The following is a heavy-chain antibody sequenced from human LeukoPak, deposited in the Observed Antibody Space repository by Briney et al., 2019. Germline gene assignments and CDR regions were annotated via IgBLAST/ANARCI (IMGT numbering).Heavy chain of an antibody. V-gene: IGHV1-2*02. CDR2: INPYSGGT. Sequence: ASVKVSCKASGYTFTGHYLHWVRQAPGQGLECMGWINPYSGGTNYAQKLQGRVTMTRDTSINTAYMELSSLRSDDTAVYYCARFPSLLPFDYWGQGTLVTVSS. D-gene: IGHD1-26*01. J-gene: IGHJ4*02. CDR3: ARFPSLLPFDY. CDR1: GYTFTGHY.